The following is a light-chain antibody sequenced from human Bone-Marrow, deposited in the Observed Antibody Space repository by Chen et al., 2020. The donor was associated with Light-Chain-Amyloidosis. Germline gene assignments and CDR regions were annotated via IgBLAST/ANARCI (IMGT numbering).Light chain of an antibody. V-gene: IGLV3-21*02. Sequence: SYVLTQPSSVSVAPAQTATIACGGNNIGTTSVHWYQQTPGQAPLLVVYDDSDRPSGIPEGLSGYNSGNTATLTISRVEAGDEAAYYCQVWDRSSDRPVFGGGTKLTVL. J-gene: IGLJ3*02. CDR1: NIGTTS. CDR3: QVWDRSSDRPV. CDR2: DDS.